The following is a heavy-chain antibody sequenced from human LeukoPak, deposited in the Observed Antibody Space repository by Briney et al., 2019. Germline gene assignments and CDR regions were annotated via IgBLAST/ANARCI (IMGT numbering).Heavy chain of an antibody. CDR2: INPNSGGT. J-gene: IGHJ4*02. D-gene: IGHD3-3*01. Sequence: EASVKVSCKASGYTFTGYYMHWVRQAPGQGLEWMGWINPNSGGTNYAQKFQGRVTMTRDTSISTAYMELSRLRSDDTAVYYCARTTYYDFWSGYYPLDYWGQGTLVTVSS. V-gene: IGHV1-2*02. CDR1: GYTFTGYY. CDR3: ARTTYYDFWSGYYPLDY.